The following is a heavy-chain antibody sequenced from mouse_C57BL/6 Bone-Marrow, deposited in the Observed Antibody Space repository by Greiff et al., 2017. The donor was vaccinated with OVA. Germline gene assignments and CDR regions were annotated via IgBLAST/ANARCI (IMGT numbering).Heavy chain of an antibody. CDR2: SRNKANDYKT. J-gene: IGHJ4*01. CDR3: ARDALVYAKDY. V-gene: IGHV7-1*01. Sequence: EVKLVESGGGLVQSGRSLRLSCATSGFTFSDFYMEWVRQAPGQGLEWIAASRNKANDYKTEYSASVKGRFIVTRDTSQIILYLQVNALRTEDTAIYYCARDALVYAKDYWGQGTSVTVSS. CDR1: GFTFSDFY.